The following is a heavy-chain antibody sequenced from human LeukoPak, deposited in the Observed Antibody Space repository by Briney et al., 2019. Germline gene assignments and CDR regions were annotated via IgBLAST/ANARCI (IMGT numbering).Heavy chain of an antibody. CDR3: ARVGNGRSWDY. CDR2: ISLGSSTM. CDR1: GFTFSSFT. V-gene: IGHV3-48*02. D-gene: IGHD2-15*01. J-gene: IGHJ4*02. Sequence: HGESLQISCAASGFTFSSFTMNWARQVPGKGLEWVSYISLGSSTMFYADSVKGRFTISRDNAKDSLYLQMNSLRDDDTAVYYCARVGNGRSWDYWGQGTLVSVSS.